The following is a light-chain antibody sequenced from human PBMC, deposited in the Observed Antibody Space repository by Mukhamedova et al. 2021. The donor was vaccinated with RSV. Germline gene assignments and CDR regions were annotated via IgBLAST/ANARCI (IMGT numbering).Light chain of an antibody. CDR1: NAEYMGGYDY. CDR3: SSYTDSSTLV. Sequence: NNMSSSGINAEYMGGYDYVSWYQQHPGRAPKLMIYEVINRPSGVSSRFSGSKSGNTASLSISGLHTEDEAMYFCSSYTDSSTLVFGGGTRLTVL. J-gene: IGLJ3*02. CDR2: EVI. V-gene: IGLV2-14*01.